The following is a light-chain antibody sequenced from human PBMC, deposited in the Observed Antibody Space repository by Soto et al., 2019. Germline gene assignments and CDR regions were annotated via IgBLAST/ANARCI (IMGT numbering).Light chain of an antibody. J-gene: IGKJ1*01. CDR1: QSLLHSNGYNY. V-gene: IGKV2-28*01. CDR2: LGS. CDR3: MEALETPWT. Sequence: DIVMTQSPLSLAVTPGEPASISCRSSQSLLHSNGYNYLDWYLQKPGQSPQVLIFLGSNRASRVPDRFSGSGSGTDFTLSISKVEAEDVGIYYCMEALETPWTFGQGTKVEIK.